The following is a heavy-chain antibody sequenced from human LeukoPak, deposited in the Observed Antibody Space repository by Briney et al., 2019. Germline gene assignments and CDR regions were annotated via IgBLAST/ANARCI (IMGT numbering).Heavy chain of an antibody. D-gene: IGHD3-22*01. J-gene: IGHJ3*02. CDR3: ARDHITMIVVVITMGAFDI. Sequence: GGSLRLSCAASGFTFDDYAMHWVRQAPGKGLEWVSGISWNSGSIGYADSVKGRFTISRDNAKNSLYLQMNSLRAEDTAVYYCARDHITMIVVVITMGAFDIWGQGTMVTVSS. CDR1: GFTFDDYA. CDR2: ISWNSGSI. V-gene: IGHV3-9*01.